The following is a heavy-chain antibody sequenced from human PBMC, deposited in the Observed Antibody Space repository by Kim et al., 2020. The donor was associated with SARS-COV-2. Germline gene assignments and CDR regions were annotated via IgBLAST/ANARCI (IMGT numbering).Heavy chain of an antibody. D-gene: IGHD4-17*01. CDR3: TRNYGGNPKKDYYYGMDV. CDR1: GFTFGDYA. CDR2: IRSKAYGGTT. J-gene: IGHJ6*02. V-gene: IGHV3-49*03. Sequence: GGSLRLSCTASGFTFGDYAMSWFRQAPGKGLEWVGFIRSKAYGGTTEYAASVKGRFTISRDDSKSIAYLQMNSLKTEDTAVYYCTRNYGGNPKKDYYYGMDVWGQGTTVTVSS.